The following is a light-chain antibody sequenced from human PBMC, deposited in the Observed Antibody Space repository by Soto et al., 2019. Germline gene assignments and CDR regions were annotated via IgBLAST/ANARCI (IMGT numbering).Light chain of an antibody. J-gene: IGLJ2*01. CDR2: STS. V-gene: IGLV7-43*01. CDR3: PLYYGGAQLI. CDR1: TGAVTGGYY. Sequence: QAVVTQEPSLTVSLGGTVTLTCASSTGAVTGGYYPNWFQRKHGQAPRPLIYSTSNKHSWTPARFSGSLLGGKAALTLSGVQPEDEAEYYCPLYYGGAQLIFGGGTKLTVL.